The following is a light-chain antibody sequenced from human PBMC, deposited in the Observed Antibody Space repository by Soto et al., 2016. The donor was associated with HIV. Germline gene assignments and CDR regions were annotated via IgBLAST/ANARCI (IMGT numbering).Light chain of an antibody. V-gene: IGLV3-19*01. CDR3: NSRDTTSNHVI. CDR1: ILRDYY. Sequence: SSELTQDPAVSVALGQTVRITCQGDILRDYYASWYQQRPGQVPILVIYGKNNRPSGIPDRFSGSSSGNTASLTITGTQAEDEADYYCNSRDTTSNHVIFGGGTKLTVL. CDR2: GKN. J-gene: IGLJ2*01.